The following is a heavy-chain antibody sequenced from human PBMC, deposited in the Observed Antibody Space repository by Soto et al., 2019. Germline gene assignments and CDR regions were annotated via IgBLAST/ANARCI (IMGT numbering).Heavy chain of an antibody. D-gene: IGHD3-9*01. CDR2: ISTGSTNI. CDR3: ARGVRTDYYQYYGMDV. J-gene: IGHJ6*02. Sequence: GGSLRLSCSASGFTFSLHSMSWVRQAPGKGLEWVSYISTGSTNIHYTDSVKGRFTISRDSASSSLYLQMNSLRGDDTAVYYCARGVRTDYYQYYGMDVWGQGTTVTVSS. V-gene: IGHV3-48*01. CDR1: GFTFSLHS.